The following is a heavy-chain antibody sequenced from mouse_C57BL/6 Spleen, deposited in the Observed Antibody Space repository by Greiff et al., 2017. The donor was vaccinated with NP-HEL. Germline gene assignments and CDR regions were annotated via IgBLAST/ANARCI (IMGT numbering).Heavy chain of an antibody. D-gene: IGHD2-12*01. CDR1: GYTFTSYW. Sequence: VQLQQPGAELVKPGASVKLSCKASGYTFTSYWMQWVKQRPGQGLEWIGEIDPSDSYTNYNQKFKGKATLTVDTSSSTAYMQLSSLTSEDSAVYYCARKRRGYYYAMDYWGQGTSVTVSS. CDR2: IDPSDSYT. V-gene: IGHV1-50*01. CDR3: ARKRRGYYYAMDY. J-gene: IGHJ4*01.